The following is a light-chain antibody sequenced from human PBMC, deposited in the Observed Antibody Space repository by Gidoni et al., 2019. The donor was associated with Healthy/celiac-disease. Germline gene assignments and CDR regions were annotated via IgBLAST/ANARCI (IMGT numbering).Light chain of an antibody. CDR3: QQYNSYSYT. CDR2: KAS. CDR1: RSNISW. Sequence: DTQTPQSPSTLSASVGDRVTITCRASRSNISWLDWYQQKPGKAPKLLIYKASSCESGVPSRFSGSGSGTEFTLTISSLQPYDFATYYCQQYNSYSYTFXHXTKLEIK. J-gene: IGKJ2*01. V-gene: IGKV1-5*03.